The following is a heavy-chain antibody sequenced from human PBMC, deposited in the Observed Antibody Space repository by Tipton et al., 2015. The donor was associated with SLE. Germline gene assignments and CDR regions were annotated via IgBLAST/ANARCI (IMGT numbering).Heavy chain of an antibody. CDR3: ARDPGDWGYDY. D-gene: IGHD7-27*01. J-gene: IGHJ4*02. CDR2: ISSSSSYI. Sequence: SLRLSCAASGFIFSSFEMNWVRQAPGKGLEWVSSISSSSSYIYYADSVKGRFTISRDNAKNSLYLQMNSLRAEDTAVYYCARDPGDWGYDYWGQGTLVTVSS. V-gene: IGHV3-21*01. CDR1: GFIFSSFE.